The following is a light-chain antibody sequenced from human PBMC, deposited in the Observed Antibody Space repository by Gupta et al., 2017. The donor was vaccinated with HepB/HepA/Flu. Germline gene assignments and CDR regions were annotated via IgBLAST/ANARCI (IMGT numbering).Light chain of an antibody. V-gene: IGLV3-9*01. CDR2: RDS. Sequence: SSELTQPLSVSVALGQTARITCGGNNIGSKNVHWSQQKPGQAPVLVIYRDSNRRSEIPERFSGSNSGNTATLTISRAQAGDEADYYCQVWDITTAHVVFGGGTNLTVL. CDR3: QVWDITTAHVV. CDR1: NIGSKN. J-gene: IGLJ2*01.